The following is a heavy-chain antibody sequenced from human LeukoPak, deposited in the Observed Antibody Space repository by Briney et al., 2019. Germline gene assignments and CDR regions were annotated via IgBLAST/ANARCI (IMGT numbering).Heavy chain of an antibody. CDR3: ARGAYYYDILTGYYY. CDR1: GYTFTSYD. D-gene: IGHD3-9*01. Sequence: ASVKVSCKASGYTFTSYDINWVRQATGQGLEWMGWMNPNSGNTGYAQKFQGRVTMTRNTSISTAYMELSSLGSEDTAVYYCARGAYYYDILTGYYYWGQGTLVTVSS. J-gene: IGHJ4*02. V-gene: IGHV1-8*01. CDR2: MNPNSGNT.